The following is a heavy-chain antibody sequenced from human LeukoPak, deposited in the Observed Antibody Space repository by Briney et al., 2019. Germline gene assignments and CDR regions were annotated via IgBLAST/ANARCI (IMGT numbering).Heavy chain of an antibody. D-gene: IGHD6-13*01. CDR1: GGSISSSSYY. CDR2: IYYSGST. Sequence: SETLSLTCTVSGGSISSSSYYWGWIRQPPGKGLEGIGSIYYSGSTYYNPSLKSRVTISVDTSKNQFSLKLSSVTAADTAVYYCARNPSSWAYYFDYWGQGTLVTVPS. CDR3: ARNPSSWAYYFDY. J-gene: IGHJ4*02. V-gene: IGHV4-39*07.